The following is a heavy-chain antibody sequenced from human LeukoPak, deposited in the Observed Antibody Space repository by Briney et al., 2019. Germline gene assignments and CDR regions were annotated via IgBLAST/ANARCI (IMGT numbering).Heavy chain of an antibody. J-gene: IGHJ3*02. V-gene: IGHV3-74*01. CDR1: GFTFASHW. CDR3: AKDRITRTIFRGFDI. CDR2: INTDGSST. Sequence: GGSLRLSCVASGFTFASHWMSWVRQAPGKGLVWVSRINTDGSSTSYADSVKGRFTISRDNAKNTLYLQMNSLRAEDTAVYYCAKDRITRTIFRGFDIWGQGTMVTVSS. D-gene: IGHD3-3*01.